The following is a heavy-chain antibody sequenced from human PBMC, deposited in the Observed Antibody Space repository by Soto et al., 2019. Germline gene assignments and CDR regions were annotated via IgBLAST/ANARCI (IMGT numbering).Heavy chain of an antibody. Sequence: QVQLQESGPGLVKPSETLSLTCTVSGGSISSYYWSWIRQPPGKGLEWIGYIYYSGSTNYNPSLTRRVTISVDTSENPFSLKLSSVTAADTAVYYCARDQEGLFDPWGQGTLVTVSS. CDR2: IYYSGST. V-gene: IGHV4-59*01. CDR3: ARDQEGLFDP. D-gene: IGHD3-3*01. J-gene: IGHJ5*02. CDR1: GGSISSYY.